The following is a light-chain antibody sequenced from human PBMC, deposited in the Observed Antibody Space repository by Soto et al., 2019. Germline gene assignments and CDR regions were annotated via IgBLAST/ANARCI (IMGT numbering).Light chain of an antibody. J-gene: IGLJ2*01. V-gene: IGLV2-23*01. CDR1: SSDVGTYNL. Sequence: QSVLTQPASVAVSPGEAITISYTGTSSDVGTYNLVTWYQQHPGRVPKLILYEGNKRPSGVSSRFSASKSGNTASLTISGLQAEDEADYFCCSYAPSRTLLFGGGTKVTVL. CDR3: CSYAPSRTLL. CDR2: EGN.